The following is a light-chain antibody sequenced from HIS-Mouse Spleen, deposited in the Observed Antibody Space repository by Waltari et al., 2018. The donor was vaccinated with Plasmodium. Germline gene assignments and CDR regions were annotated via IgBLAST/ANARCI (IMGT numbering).Light chain of an antibody. V-gene: IGLV3-10*01. CDR2: EDS. Sequence: SYELTQPPSGSVSPGQTARLTCSGDALTKKYADWYQQKSGQAPVLVIYEDSKRPSGIPERFSGSSSGTMATLTISGAQVEDEADYYCYSTDSSGNHRVFGGGTKLTVL. CDR3: YSTDSSGNHRV. J-gene: IGLJ3*02. CDR1: ALTKKY.